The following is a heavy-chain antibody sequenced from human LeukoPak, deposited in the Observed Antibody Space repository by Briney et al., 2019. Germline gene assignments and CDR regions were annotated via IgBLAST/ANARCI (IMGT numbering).Heavy chain of an antibody. J-gene: IGHJ4*02. D-gene: IGHD2-15*01. CDR1: GYSFTSYW. Sequence: GESLKISCKGSGYSFTSYWIGWVRQMPGKGLEWMGIIYPSDSDTRYSPSFQGQVTISADKSISTAYLQWSSLKASDTAMYYCARRPRDCSGGCCYDFWGQGTLVSVPS. V-gene: IGHV5-51*01. CDR2: IYPSDSDT. CDR3: ARRPRDCSGGCCYDF.